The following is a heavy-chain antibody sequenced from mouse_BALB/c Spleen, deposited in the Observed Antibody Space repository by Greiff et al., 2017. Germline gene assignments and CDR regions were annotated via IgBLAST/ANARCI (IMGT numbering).Heavy chain of an antibody. D-gene: IGHD2-4*01. Sequence: VQLVESGAELAKPGASVKMSCKASGYTFTSYWMHWVKQRPGQGLEWIGYINPSTGYTEYNQKFKDKATLTADKSSSTAYMQLSSLTSEDSAVYYCARLRDYDEAWFAYWGQGTLVTVSA. CDR2: INPSTGYT. J-gene: IGHJ3*01. V-gene: IGHV1-7*01. CDR3: ARLRDYDEAWFAY. CDR1: GYTFTSYW.